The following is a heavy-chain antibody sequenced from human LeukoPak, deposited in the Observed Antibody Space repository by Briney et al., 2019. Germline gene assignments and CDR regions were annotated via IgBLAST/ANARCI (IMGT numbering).Heavy chain of an antibody. CDR2: IIPILRTP. CDR3: TRDSDSYYYYSMDV. V-gene: IGHV1-69*05. J-gene: IGHJ6*03. Sequence: ASLKVSCKASGYTFSNYAINWVRQAPGQGLEWMGGIIPILRTPSYAEKFQGRVTITTDESTSTAHMELSGLRSEDTAVYYCTRDSDSYYYYSMDVWGRGTTVIVSS. CDR1: GYTFSNYA.